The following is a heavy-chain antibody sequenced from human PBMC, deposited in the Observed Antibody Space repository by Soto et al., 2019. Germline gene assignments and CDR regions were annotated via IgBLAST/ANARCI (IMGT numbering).Heavy chain of an antibody. Sequence: ASVKVSCKSSGYPFTHYGITWVRQAPGQGLEWMGWISPFNGNTNYGQTLQGRVTLTTDTPTSTVYMELRSLRSDDTAVYYCARDQSFDRSYYYGIDFWGQGTTVTVSS. D-gene: IGHD3-22*01. J-gene: IGHJ6*02. CDR3: ARDQSFDRSYYYGIDF. CDR1: GYPFTHYG. V-gene: IGHV1-18*01. CDR2: ISPFNGNT.